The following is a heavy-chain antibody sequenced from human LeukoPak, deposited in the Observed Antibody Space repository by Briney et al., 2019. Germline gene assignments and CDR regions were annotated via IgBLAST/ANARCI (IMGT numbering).Heavy chain of an antibody. J-gene: IGHJ6*02. CDR2: IYSGGTT. Sequence: GGSLRLSCAASGFTVSSIYMSWVRQAPGKGLEWVSVIYSGGTTQYADSVKGRFTVSRDNSKNTLYLQMNSLRAEDTAVYYCAREYSSLPSVWGQGSTVTVSS. D-gene: IGHD6-6*01. V-gene: IGHV3-66*01. CDR1: GFTVSSIY. CDR3: AREYSSLPSV.